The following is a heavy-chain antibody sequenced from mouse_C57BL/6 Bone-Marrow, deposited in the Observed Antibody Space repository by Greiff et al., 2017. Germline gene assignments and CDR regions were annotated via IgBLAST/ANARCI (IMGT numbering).Heavy chain of an antibody. Sequence: EVMLVESGGGLVQPGGSLSLSCAASGFTFTDYYMSWVRQPPGKALEWLGFIRNKANGYTTEYSASVKGRFTISRDNSQSILYLQMNALRAEDSATYYCARGYYDIRRGFYYAMDYWGRGTSVTVSS. J-gene: IGHJ4*01. CDR1: GFTFTDYY. CDR2: IRNKANGYTT. D-gene: IGHD2-4*01. V-gene: IGHV7-3*01. CDR3: ARGYYDIRRGFYYAMDY.